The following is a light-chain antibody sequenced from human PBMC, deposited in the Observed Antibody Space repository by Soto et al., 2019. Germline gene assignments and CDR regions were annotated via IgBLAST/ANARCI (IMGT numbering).Light chain of an antibody. CDR1: QSVSSRY. V-gene: IGKV3-20*01. CDR2: GTS. CDR3: QQYGSSGT. J-gene: IGKJ1*01. Sequence: EIVLTQSPGTLSLSPGEGATLSCRASQSVSSRYLAWYQQKPGQAPRLLIYGTSTRATGIPDRFSGSGYGTDFTLSINRLEPEDFAVYYCQQYGSSGTFGQGTKVDIK.